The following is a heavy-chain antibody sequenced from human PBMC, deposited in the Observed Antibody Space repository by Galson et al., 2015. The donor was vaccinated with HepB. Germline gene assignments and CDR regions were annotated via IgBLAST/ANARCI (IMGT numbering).Heavy chain of an antibody. V-gene: IGHV3-23*01. CDR3: AKGYGLVDS. CDR2: ISGNGDST. J-gene: IGHJ5*01. D-gene: IGHD5-18*01. Sequence: VRQAPGRGLEWISGISGNGDSTFYADSVKGRFTVSRDNSNNMLYLHMNSLRAEDAGIYFCAKGYGLVDSWGQGTLVTVAS.